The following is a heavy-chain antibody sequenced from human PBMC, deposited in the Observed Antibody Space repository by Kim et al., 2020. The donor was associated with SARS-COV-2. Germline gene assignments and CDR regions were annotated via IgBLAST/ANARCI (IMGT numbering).Heavy chain of an antibody. V-gene: IGHV5-51*01. J-gene: IGHJ6*03. D-gene: IGHD2-2*01. Sequence: GESLKISCKGSGYSFTSYWIGWVRQMPGKGLEWMGIIYPGDSDTRYSPSFQGQVTISADKSISTAYLQWSSLKASDTAMYYCARLRRSRIVVVPAAIYYYYMDVWGKGTTVTVSS. CDR1: GYSFTSYW. CDR3: ARLRRSRIVVVPAAIYYYYMDV. CDR2: IYPGDSDT.